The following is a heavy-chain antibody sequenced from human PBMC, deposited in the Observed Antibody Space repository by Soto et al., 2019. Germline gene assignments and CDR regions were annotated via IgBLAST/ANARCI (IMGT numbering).Heavy chain of an antibody. CDR2: INVGNGNT. V-gene: IGHV1-3*01. D-gene: IGHD4-17*01. CDR3: AREGRYGDYVDY. Sequence: ASVKVSCKASGYTFTIYAVHGVRQAPGQRPEWMGWINVGNGNTKYSQQFQGRVTITRDTSASTVYMELSSLRSEDTALYYCAREGRYGDYVDYWGQGTLVTVSS. CDR1: GYTFTIYA. J-gene: IGHJ4*02.